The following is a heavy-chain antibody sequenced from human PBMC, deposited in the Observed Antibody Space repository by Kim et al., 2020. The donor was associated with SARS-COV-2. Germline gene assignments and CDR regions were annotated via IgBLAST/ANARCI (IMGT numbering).Heavy chain of an antibody. CDR3: AREATAFDI. V-gene: IGHV3-30*01. J-gene: IGHJ3*02. CDR2: SKK. Sequence: SKKDYADSVKGRFTISRDNSKNTLFLQMNSLRAEDTAVYYCAREATAFDIWGQGTMVTVSS.